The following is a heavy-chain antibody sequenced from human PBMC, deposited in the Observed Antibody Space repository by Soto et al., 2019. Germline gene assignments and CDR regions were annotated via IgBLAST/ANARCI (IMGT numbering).Heavy chain of an antibody. CDR1: GYTFTSYG. CDR3: ARNGYGRHSSSSYYYYYGMDV. J-gene: IGHJ6*02. CDR2: ISAYNGNT. D-gene: IGHD6-6*01. Sequence: QVQLVQSGAEVKKAGASVKVSCKASGYTFTSYGISWVRQAPGQGLEWMGWISAYNGNTNYAQKLQGRVTMTTDTSTSTAYMELRSLRSDDTAVYYCARNGYGRHSSSSYYYYYGMDVWGQGTTVTVSS. V-gene: IGHV1-18*01.